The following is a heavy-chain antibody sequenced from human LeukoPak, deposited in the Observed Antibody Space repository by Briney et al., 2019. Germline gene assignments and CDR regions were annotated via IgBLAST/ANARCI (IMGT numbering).Heavy chain of an antibody. J-gene: IGHJ5*02. CDR3: ARDLASPPYNWFDP. Sequence: LSETLSLTCTVSGASINNYYWSWIRQPAGKGLEWIGRIHGGGSTNYNPSLKSRVTVSIDTSKNQFSLKLSSMTAVDTAVYYCARDLASPPYNWFDPWGQGTLVTVSS. CDR2: IHGGGST. D-gene: IGHD3-3*02. CDR1: GASINNYY. V-gene: IGHV4-4*07.